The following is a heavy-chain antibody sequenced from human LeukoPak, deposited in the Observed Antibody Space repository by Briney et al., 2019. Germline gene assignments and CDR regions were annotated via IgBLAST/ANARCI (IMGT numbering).Heavy chain of an antibody. CDR1: GFTFSNYW. Sequence: PGGSLRLSCTASGFTFSNYWMSWVRQAPGKGLEWVSVIYSGGSTYYADSVKGRFTISRDNSKNTLYLQMNSLRAEDTAVYYCARDFITHPYWDYWGQGTLVTVSS. V-gene: IGHV3-53*01. D-gene: IGHD3-22*01. CDR3: ARDFITHPYWDY. CDR2: IYSGGST. J-gene: IGHJ4*02.